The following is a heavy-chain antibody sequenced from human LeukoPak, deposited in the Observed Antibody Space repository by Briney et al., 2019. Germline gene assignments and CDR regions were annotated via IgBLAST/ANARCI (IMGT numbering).Heavy chain of an antibody. CDR2: ITGSGGNT. D-gene: IGHD3-22*01. Sequence: GGSLRLSCAASGFIFSSYSMSWVRQAPGKGLEWVSVITGSGGNTYYADSVKGRFTISRDNSKNTLYLQMNSLRAEDTAVYYCATHTSGYYSIDYWGQGTLVTVSS. CDR3: ATHTSGYYSIDY. J-gene: IGHJ4*02. V-gene: IGHV3-23*01. CDR1: GFIFSSYS.